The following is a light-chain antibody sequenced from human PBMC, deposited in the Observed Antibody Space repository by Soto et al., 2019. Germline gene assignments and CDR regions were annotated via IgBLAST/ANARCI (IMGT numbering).Light chain of an antibody. J-gene: IGKJ4*01. CDR3: QHFGRSPLT. CDR2: STS. Sequence: VLTQSPGTLSLSPGERATLSCRASQSVDRSDIAWYQQKPGQAPRLLIYSTSIRAAGIPDRFSVSGSGTDFSLTISRLEPEDFAVYYCQHFGRSPLTFGGGTKVEI. CDR1: QSVDRSD. V-gene: IGKV3-20*01.